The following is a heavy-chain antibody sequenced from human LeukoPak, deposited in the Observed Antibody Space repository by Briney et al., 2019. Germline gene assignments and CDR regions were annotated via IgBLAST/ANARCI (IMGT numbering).Heavy chain of an antibody. CDR3: AKIFGWESYCYYYMDV. V-gene: IGHV3-30*02. J-gene: IGHJ6*03. CDR2: IRYDGSNK. D-gene: IGHD1-26*01. Sequence: GGSLRLSCAASGFTFSSYGMHWVRQAPGKGLEWVAFIRYDGSNKYYADSVKGRFTISRDNSKNTLYLQMNSLRAEDTAVYYCAKIFGWESYCYYYMDVWGKGTTVTVSS. CDR1: GFTFSSYG.